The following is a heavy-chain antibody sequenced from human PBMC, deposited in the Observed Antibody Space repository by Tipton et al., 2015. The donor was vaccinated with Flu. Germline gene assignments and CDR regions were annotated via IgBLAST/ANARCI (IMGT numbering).Heavy chain of an antibody. D-gene: IGHD4-11*01. CDR1: GDSMRSDYF. J-gene: IGHJ5*02. V-gene: IGHV4-38-2*02. Sequence: TLSLTCTVSGDSMRSDYFWAWIRQAPGKGLEWIGNIHYSGSPHYNPSLKSRVTITVDTSKNQFSLRLTSMTAADTALYYCARRDYSTYVSDPKNRFDPWGQGNLVTVSS. CDR2: IHYSGSP. CDR3: ARRDYSTYVSDPKNRFDP.